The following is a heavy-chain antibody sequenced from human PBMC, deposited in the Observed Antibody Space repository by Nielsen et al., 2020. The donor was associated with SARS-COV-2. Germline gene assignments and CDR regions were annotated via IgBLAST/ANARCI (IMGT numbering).Heavy chain of an antibody. V-gene: IGHV4-31*03. CDR3: AREPQRGEGPAATEYNWFDP. CDR1: GGSISSGGYY. J-gene: IGHJ5*02. D-gene: IGHD2-2*01. CDR2: IYYSGST. Sequence: SETLSLTCTVSGGSISSGGYYWSWIRQHPGKGLEWIGYIYYSGSTYYNPSLKSRVTISVDTSKNQFSLKLSSVTAADTAVYYCAREPQRGEGPAATEYNWFDPWGQGTLVTVSS.